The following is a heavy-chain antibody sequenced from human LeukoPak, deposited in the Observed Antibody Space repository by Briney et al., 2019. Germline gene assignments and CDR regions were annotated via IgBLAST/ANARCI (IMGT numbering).Heavy chain of an antibody. D-gene: IGHD3-10*01. J-gene: IGHJ6*03. Sequence: GGSLRLSCAASGFTFSSYWMSWVRQAPGKGLERVANIKQDGSEKYYVDSVKGRFTISRDNAKNTLYLQMNSLRAEDTAVYYCAKDRDFYGSGTDYYMDVWGKGTTVTISS. CDR1: GFTFSSYW. CDR3: AKDRDFYGSGTDYYMDV. V-gene: IGHV3-7*01. CDR2: IKQDGSEK.